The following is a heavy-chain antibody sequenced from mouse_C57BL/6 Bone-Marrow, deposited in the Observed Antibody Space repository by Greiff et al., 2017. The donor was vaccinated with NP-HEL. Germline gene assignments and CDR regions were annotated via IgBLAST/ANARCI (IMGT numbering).Heavy chain of an antibody. D-gene: IGHD2-4*01. Sequence: EVKLQESGGGLVKPGGSLKLSCAASGFTFSDYGMHWVRQAPEKGLEWVAYISSGSSTIYYADTVKGRFTISRDNAKNTLFLQMTSLRSEDTAMYYCAIYDYDGDYAMDYWGQGTSVTVSS. CDR2: ISSGSSTI. CDR1: GFTFSDYG. V-gene: IGHV5-17*01. J-gene: IGHJ4*01. CDR3: AIYDYDGDYAMDY.